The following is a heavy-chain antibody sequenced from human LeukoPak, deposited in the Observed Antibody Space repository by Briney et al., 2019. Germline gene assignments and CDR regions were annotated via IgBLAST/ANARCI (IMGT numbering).Heavy chain of an antibody. V-gene: IGHV3-23*01. D-gene: IGHD1-14*01. CDR1: GFTFSTYA. J-gene: IGHJ4*02. CDR2: ISGIGGST. Sequence: GGSLRLSCAASGFTFSTYAMSWVRQAPGKGLEWVSAISGIGGSTYYADSVTGRFTISRDNSKNTLYLQMNSLRAEDTAVYYCANLDYNTMGGYWGQGTLVTVSS. CDR3: ANLDYNTMGGY.